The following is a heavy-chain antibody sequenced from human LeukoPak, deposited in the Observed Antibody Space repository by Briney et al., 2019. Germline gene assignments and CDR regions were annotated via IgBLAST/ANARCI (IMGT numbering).Heavy chain of an antibody. V-gene: IGHV5-51*01. CDR1: GYSFTSYW. Sequence: GESLKISCKGSGYSFTSYWIGWVRQMPGKGLERMGIIYSPSFQGRVTISADKSISTAYLQWRSLKASDTAMYYCARLSRTPGTYFDYWGQGTLVTVSS. D-gene: IGHD1-14*01. CDR2: IY. CDR3: ARLSRTPGTYFDY. J-gene: IGHJ4*02.